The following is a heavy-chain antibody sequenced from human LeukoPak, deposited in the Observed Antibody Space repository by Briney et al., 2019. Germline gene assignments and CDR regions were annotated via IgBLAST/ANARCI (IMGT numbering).Heavy chain of an antibody. Sequence: SETLSLTCTVSGGSISSSSYYWGWIRRPPGKGLEWIGSIYYSGSTYYNPSLKSRVTISVDTSKNQFSLKLSSVTAADTAVYYCARSRVSARRSWFDPWGQGTLVTVSS. CDR2: IYYSGST. CDR3: ARSRVSARRSWFDP. J-gene: IGHJ5*02. D-gene: IGHD6-6*01. CDR1: GGSISSSSYY. V-gene: IGHV4-39*01.